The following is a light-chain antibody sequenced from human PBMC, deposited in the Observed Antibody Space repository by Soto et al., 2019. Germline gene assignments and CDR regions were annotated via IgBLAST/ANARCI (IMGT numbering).Light chain of an antibody. V-gene: IGKV3-11*01. CDR1: QSITTY. CDR2: GAS. J-gene: IGKJ1*01. CDR3: LQDYNYPRT. Sequence: EIVLTQSPATLSLSPGERATLSCRASQSITTYLAWYQQKPGQTPRLLIYGASHRATGIPARFSGSGSGTDFTLSISSLEPEDFATYYCLQDYNYPRTFGQGTKVDIK.